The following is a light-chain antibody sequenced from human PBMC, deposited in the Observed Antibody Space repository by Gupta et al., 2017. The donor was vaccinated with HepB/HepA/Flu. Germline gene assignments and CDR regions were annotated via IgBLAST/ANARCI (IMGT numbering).Light chain of an antibody. CDR3: GTWDTTLSGGV. V-gene: IGLV1-51*02. CDR1: SSNIGNNY. J-gene: IGLJ3*02. Sequence: QSVLTQPPSVSAASGQTVPISCPGSSSNIGNNYVSWYQQLPRSAPKLLIFENYKRPSGIPDRFSGSKSGTSATLGITGLQTGDEAIYYCGTWDTTLSGGVFGGGTKLTVL. CDR2: ENY.